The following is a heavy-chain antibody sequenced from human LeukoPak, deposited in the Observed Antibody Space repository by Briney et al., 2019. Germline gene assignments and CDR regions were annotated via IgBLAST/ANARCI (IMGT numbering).Heavy chain of an antibody. CDR1: GFTFADYA. Sequence: GRSLRLSCAASGFTFADYAMHWVRQAPGKGLEWVSGISWNSGSIGYADSVKGRFTISRDNAKNSLYLQMNSLSAEDTALYYCAQEIGHYGMDVWGQGTTVTVSS. D-gene: IGHD2/OR15-2a*01. CDR3: AQEIGHYGMDV. V-gene: IGHV3-9*01. J-gene: IGHJ6*01. CDR2: ISWNSGSI.